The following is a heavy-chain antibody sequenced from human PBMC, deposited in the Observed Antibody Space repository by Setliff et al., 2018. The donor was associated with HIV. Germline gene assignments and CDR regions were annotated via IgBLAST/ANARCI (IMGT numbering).Heavy chain of an antibody. CDR3: ARAPVYYESSGHIPDAFDI. V-gene: IGHV3-33*01. D-gene: IGHD3-22*01. Sequence: GSLRLSCDGSGFVFSNYGIHWIRQAPGKGLEGVAVIWNDGTNKTYIDSVKGRFTISRDNAKNSLDLQMNSLGAEDTAVYYCARAPVYYESSGHIPDAFDIWGQGTVVTVSS. J-gene: IGHJ3*02. CDR2: IWNDGTNK. CDR1: GFVFSNYG.